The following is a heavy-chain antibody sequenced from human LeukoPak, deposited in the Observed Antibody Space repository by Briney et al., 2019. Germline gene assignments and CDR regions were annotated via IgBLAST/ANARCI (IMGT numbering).Heavy chain of an antibody. V-gene: IGHV3-23*01. CDR1: GFTFGSYA. CDR2: TSGSGGST. D-gene: IGHD6-6*01. J-gene: IGHJ4*02. Sequence: PGGSLRLSCAASGFTFGSYAMSWVRQAPGKGLEWVSATSGSGGSTYYADSVKGRFTISRDNSKNTLYLQMNSLRAEDTAVYYCAKCRSSSSRYFDYWGQGTLVTVSS. CDR3: AKCRSSSSRYFDY.